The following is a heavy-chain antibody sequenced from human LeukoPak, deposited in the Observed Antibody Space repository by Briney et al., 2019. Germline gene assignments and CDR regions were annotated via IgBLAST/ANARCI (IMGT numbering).Heavy chain of an antibody. Sequence: GGSLRLSCAASGFTFSGYAMSWVRLAPGKGLEWVSAITAGGDGTYYADSVKGRFTISRDNLKNMVFLQMNSLRAEDTAIYYCAKSHASIWNVYDYWGQGTLVTVPS. CDR1: GFTFSGYA. CDR2: ITAGGDGT. V-gene: IGHV3-23*01. CDR3: AKSHASIWNVYDY. D-gene: IGHD1-1*01. J-gene: IGHJ4*02.